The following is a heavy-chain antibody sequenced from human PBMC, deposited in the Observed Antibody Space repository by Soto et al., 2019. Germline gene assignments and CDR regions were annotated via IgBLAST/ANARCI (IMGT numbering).Heavy chain of an antibody. V-gene: IGHV1-69*01. CDR2: IIPIFGTA. J-gene: IGHJ5*02. CDR1: GGTFSSYA. D-gene: IGHD2-2*01. CDR3: ARKGGGVPAALPNNWFDP. Sequence: QVQLVQSGAEVKKPGSSVKVSCKASGGTFSSYAISWVRQAPGQGLEWMGGIIPIFGTANYAQKFQGRVTITADEATSTAYMELGSLRSEDTAVYYCARKGGGVPAALPNNWFDPWGQGTLVTVSS.